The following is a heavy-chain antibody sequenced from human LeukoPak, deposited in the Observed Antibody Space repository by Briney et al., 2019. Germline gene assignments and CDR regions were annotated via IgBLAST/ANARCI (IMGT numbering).Heavy chain of an antibody. CDR3: ARGDRDGYNR. D-gene: IGHD5-24*01. CDR1: GGSFSGYY. V-gene: IGHV4-34*01. CDR2: INHSGST. Sequence: SETLSLTCAVYGGSFSGYYWSWIRQPPGKGLEWIGEINHSGSTNYNPSLKSGVTISVDTSKNQFSLKLSSVTAADTAVYYCARGDRDGYNRWGQGTLVTVSS. J-gene: IGHJ4*02.